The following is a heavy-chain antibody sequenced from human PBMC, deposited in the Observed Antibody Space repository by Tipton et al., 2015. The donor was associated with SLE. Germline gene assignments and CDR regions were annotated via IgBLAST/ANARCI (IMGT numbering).Heavy chain of an antibody. CDR2: IYYSGST. CDR1: GGSFSGYY. V-gene: IGHV4-59*08. J-gene: IGHJ6*03. Sequence: TLSLTCAVYGGSFSGYYWSWIRQPPGKGLEWIGYIYYSGSTNYNPSLKSRVTISVDTSKNQFSLKLSSVTAADMAVYYCARDYYYMDVWGKGTTVTVSS. CDR3: ARDYYYMDV.